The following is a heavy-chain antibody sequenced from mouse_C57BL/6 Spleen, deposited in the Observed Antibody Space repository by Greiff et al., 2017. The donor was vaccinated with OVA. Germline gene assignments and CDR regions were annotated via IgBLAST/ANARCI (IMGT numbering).Heavy chain of an antibody. CDR3: AKGIYYDYDEGPAWFAY. J-gene: IGHJ3*01. Sequence: EVKLQESGPGLVKPSQSLSLTCSVTGYSITSGYYWNWIRQFPGNKLEWMGYISYDGSNNYNPSLKNRISITRDTSKNQFFLKLNSVTTEDTATYYCAKGIYYDYDEGPAWFAYWGQGTLVTVSA. CDR2: ISYDGSN. V-gene: IGHV3-6*01. CDR1: GYSITSGYY. D-gene: IGHD2-4*01.